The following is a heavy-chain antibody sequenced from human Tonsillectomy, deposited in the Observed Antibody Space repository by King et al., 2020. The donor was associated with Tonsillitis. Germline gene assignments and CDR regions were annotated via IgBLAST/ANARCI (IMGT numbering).Heavy chain of an antibody. V-gene: IGHV4-59*01. Sequence: VQLQESGPGLVKPSETLSLICSVSGGAISSYYWMWIRQAPGQGLEWIGQISNNGITNYIPSFQSRVTISTDTSKNQISLKISSVSAADTAVYYCVRSHGGYWGQGILVIVSS. CDR3: VRSHGGY. J-gene: IGHJ4*02. CDR2: ISNNGIT. D-gene: IGHD3-10*01. CDR1: GGAISSYY.